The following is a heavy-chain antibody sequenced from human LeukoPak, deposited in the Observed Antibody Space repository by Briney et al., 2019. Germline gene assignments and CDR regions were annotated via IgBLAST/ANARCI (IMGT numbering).Heavy chain of an antibody. J-gene: IGHJ4*02. Sequence: GESLKISCKGSGYSFPSYWITWVRQMPGKGREWMGRIDPSDSYNNYSPSFQGHVTISADKSISTAYLQWSSLKASDTAMYYCARSYSGYDYLDYWGQGTLVTVSS. D-gene: IGHD5-12*01. CDR2: IDPSDSYN. CDR3: ARSYSGYDYLDY. V-gene: IGHV5-10-1*01. CDR1: GYSFPSYW.